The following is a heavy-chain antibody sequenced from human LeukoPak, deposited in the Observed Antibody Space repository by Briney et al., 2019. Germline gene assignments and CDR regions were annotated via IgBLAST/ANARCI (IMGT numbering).Heavy chain of an antibody. D-gene: IGHD3-3*01. V-gene: IGHV1-2*02. Sequence: ASVMVSCKASGGTVSDYSISWVRQAPGQGLEWMGWVNPDSGDTNYAQKFQGRVTMTRDTPTSTVYMELSSLRSEDTAVYYCARVHDFWSGFFDYWGQGTLVTVSS. CDR2: VNPDSGDT. CDR1: GGTVSDYS. J-gene: IGHJ4*02. CDR3: ARVHDFWSGFFDY.